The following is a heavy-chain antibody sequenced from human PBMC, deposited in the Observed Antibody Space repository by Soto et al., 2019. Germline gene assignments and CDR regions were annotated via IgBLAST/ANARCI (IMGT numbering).Heavy chain of an antibody. V-gene: IGHV3-23*01. J-gene: IGHJ4*02. CDR3: VNWPITMIVVVIGIGYFDY. Sequence: GGSLRLSCAASGFTFSSYAMSWVRQAPGKGLEWVSAISGSGGSTYYADSVKGRFTISRDNSKNTLYLQMNSLRAEDTAVYFCVNWPITMIVVVIGIGYFDYWGQGTLVTVSS. CDR1: GFTFSSYA. CDR2: ISGSGGST. D-gene: IGHD3-22*01.